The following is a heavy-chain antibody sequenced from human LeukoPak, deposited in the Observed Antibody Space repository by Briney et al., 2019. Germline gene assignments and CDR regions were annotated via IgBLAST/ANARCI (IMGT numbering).Heavy chain of an antibody. CDR3: AKKGGIVVVPAAPYYFDY. J-gene: IGHJ4*02. D-gene: IGHD2-2*01. Sequence: AGGSLRLSCAASGFTFSSYAMSWVRQAPGKGLEWVSAISGSGGSTYYADPVKGRFTISRDNSKNTLYLQMNSLRAEDTAVYYWAKKGGIVVVPAAPYYFDYWGQGTLVTVSS. CDR1: GFTFSSYA. CDR2: ISGSGGST. V-gene: IGHV3-23*01.